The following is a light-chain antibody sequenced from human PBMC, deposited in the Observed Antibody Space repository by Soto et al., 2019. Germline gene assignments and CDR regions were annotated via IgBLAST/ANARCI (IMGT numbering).Light chain of an antibody. Sequence: DIVMTQSPDSLAVSLGERATINCKSSQTVLYSSNNKIYLAWYQQKPRQPSKLLIYWASTRESGVPDRFSGSVSGTYFTLTISCLQAEDVSVYFCQQYYTAPWTFGQGTKGEIK. CDR3: QQYYTAPWT. CDR1: QTVLYSSNNKIY. CDR2: WAS. V-gene: IGKV4-1*01. J-gene: IGKJ1*01.